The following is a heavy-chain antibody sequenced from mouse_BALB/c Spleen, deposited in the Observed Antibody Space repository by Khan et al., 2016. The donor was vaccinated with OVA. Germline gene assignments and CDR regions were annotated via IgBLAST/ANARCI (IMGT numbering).Heavy chain of an antibody. Sequence: QMQLEESGPGLVAPSQSLSITCTVSGFSLTGYGVSWVRQPPGKGLEWLGMIWGDGSTDYNSALKSRLSISKDNSKSQVFLKMNMLQNDDTAKYYCARAYYGNYREAMDYWGQGTSVTVSS. CDR1: GFSLTGYG. D-gene: IGHD2-10*01. J-gene: IGHJ4*01. CDR3: ARAYYGNYREAMDY. V-gene: IGHV2-6-7*01. CDR2: IWGDGST.